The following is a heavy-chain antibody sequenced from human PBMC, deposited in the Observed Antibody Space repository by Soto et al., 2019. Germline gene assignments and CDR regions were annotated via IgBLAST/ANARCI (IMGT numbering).Heavy chain of an antibody. V-gene: IGHV1-3*01. Sequence: ASVKVSCKASGYTFTSYAMHWVRQAPGQRLEWMGWINAGNGNTKYSQKFQGRVTITADKSTSTAYMELSSLRSEDTAVYYCATTYYYGSGSYYKPRYYFDYWGQGTLVTVSS. CDR1: GYTFTSYA. CDR3: ATTYYYGSGSYYKPRYYFDY. J-gene: IGHJ4*02. CDR2: INAGNGNT. D-gene: IGHD3-10*01.